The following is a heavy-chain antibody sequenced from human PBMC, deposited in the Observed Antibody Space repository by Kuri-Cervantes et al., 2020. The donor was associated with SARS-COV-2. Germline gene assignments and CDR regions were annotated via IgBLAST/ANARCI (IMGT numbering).Heavy chain of an antibody. J-gene: IGHJ6*02. CDR2: IYHSGST. D-gene: IGHD2-15*01. CDR3: ARDDIVVVVAATPARYLPSYGSYYYYGMDV. V-gene: IGHV4-38-2*02. Sequence: SETLSLTCTVSGYSISSGYYWGWIRQPPGKGLEWIGGIYHSGSTYYNQSLKSRFTISVDTSKNQFSLKLSSVTAADTAVYYCARDDIVVVVAATPARYLPSYGSYYYYGMDVWGQGTTVTVSS. CDR1: GYSISSGYY.